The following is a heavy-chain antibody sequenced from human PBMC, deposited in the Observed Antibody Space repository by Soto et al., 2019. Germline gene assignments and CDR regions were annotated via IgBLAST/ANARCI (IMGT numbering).Heavy chain of an antibody. J-gene: IGHJ4*02. CDR1: GFSFNTTGVG. V-gene: IGHV2-5*02. Sequence: QITLKESGPTLVKPTQTLTLTCTFSGFSFNTTGVGVGWIRQPPGRPLEWLTIIYWDDDKRYSPSLKRSITTTKDTAKAQVVLTPTTMDPGDTGTYFCAHRAVLCIGGTCYSRPFASWGQGTLVTVSS. CDR2: IYWDDDK. D-gene: IGHD2-15*01. CDR3: AHRAVLCIGGTCYSRPFAS.